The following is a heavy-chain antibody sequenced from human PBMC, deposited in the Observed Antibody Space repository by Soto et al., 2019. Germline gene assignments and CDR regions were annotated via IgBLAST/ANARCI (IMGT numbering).Heavy chain of an antibody. CDR2: INPNTGGT. D-gene: IGHD3-3*01. CDR3: ARDLLQANYDFWSGWGLYGMDV. V-gene: IGHV1-2*02. Sequence: ASVKVSCKASGYTLAGYYLHWVRLAPGQGLEWMGWINPNTGGTNYAQSFQGRVTMTSDTSIGTAYMELSRLGSDDTAVYYCARDLLQANYDFWSGWGLYGMDVWGQGTTVTVSS. CDR1: GYTLAGYY. J-gene: IGHJ6*02.